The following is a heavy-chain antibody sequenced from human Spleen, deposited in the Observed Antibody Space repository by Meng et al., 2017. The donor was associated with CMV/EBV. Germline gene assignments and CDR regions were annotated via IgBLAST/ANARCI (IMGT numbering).Heavy chain of an antibody. Sequence: GESLKISCEASGYSFRSYWIGWVRQMPGKGLEWMGIIYPGDSDTRYSPSFQGQVTISADKSISTAYLQWSSLKASDTAMYYCARLIGSSWYSYYFDYWGQGTLVTVSS. CDR3: ARLIGSSWYSYYFDY. J-gene: IGHJ4*02. CDR1: GYSFRSYW. CDR2: IYPGDSDT. V-gene: IGHV5-51*01. D-gene: IGHD6-13*01.